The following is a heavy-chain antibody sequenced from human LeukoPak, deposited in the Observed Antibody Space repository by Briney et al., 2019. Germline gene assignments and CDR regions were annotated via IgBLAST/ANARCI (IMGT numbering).Heavy chain of an antibody. CDR2: IYYSGST. Sequence: PSETLSLTCTVSGGSINSGGYYWSWIRRPPGKVLEWIGYIYYSGSTYSKPSLKSRLTISVDTSKNQFSLKLSSVTAADTAVYYCARDRDGYNGLDYWGQGTLVTVSS. CDR3: ARDRDGYNGLDY. CDR1: GGSINSGGYY. D-gene: IGHD5-24*01. J-gene: IGHJ4*02. V-gene: IGHV4-31*03.